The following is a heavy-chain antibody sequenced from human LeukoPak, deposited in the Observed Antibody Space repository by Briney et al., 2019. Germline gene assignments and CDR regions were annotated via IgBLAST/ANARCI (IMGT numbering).Heavy chain of an antibody. D-gene: IGHD3-22*01. J-gene: IGHJ4*02. CDR3: ARAAGSDYYYVFDY. CDR2: TYYRSKWYN. V-gene: IGHV6-1*01. CDR1: GDSVSSNSAA. Sequence: SQTLSLTCDISGDSVSSNSAAWNWIRQSPSRGLEWLGRTYYRSKWYNDYAVSVKSRITINPDTSKNQFSLQLNSVTPEDTAVYYCARAAGSDYYYVFDYWGQGTLVTVSS.